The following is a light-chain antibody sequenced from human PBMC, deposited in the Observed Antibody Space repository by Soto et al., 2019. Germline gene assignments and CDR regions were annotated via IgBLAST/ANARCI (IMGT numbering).Light chain of an antibody. CDR3: QQAYSFPPT. CDR1: QGIGNS. Sequence: IQMTQSPFSVSASVGDRVTITCRASQGIGNSLVWYQQKSGKPPRLLIYAASNLQGGVPSRFSGSRSGTDFTLTISSLQPEDFATYFCQQAYSFPPTFGPGTKVDIK. V-gene: IGKV1-12*01. J-gene: IGKJ3*01. CDR2: AAS.